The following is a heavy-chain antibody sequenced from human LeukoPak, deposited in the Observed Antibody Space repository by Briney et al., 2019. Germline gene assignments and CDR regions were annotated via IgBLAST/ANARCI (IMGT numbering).Heavy chain of an antibody. V-gene: IGHV4-59*01. Sequence: PSETLSLTCTVSGGSLSSYYWSWIRHPPGKGLEWIVYIYYSGSTNYNPSLKSRVTISVDTSKNQFSLKLSSVTAADTAVYYCARAYGDYANWGYYFDYWGQGTLVTVSS. J-gene: IGHJ4*02. CDR1: GGSLSSYY. CDR3: ARAYGDYANWGYYFDY. D-gene: IGHD4-17*01. CDR2: IYYSGST.